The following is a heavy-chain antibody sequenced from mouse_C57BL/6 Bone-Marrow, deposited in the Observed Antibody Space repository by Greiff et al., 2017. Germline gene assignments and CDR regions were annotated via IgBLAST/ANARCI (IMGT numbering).Heavy chain of an antibody. CDR1: GYTFTDYY. D-gene: IGHD1-1*01. J-gene: IGHJ2*01. Sequence: VMLVESGAELVRPGASVKLSCKASGYTFTDYYINWVKQRPGQGLEWIARIYPGSGNTYYNEKFKGKATLTAEKSSSTAYMQLSSLTSEDSAVYFCARRTTVVPLDYWGQGTTLTVSS. V-gene: IGHV1-76*01. CDR2: IYPGSGNT. CDR3: ARRTTVVPLDY.